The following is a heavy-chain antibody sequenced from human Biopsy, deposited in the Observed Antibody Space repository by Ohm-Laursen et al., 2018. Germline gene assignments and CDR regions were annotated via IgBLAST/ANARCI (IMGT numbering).Heavy chain of an antibody. CDR2: ISRSSTHI. CDR3: ARDLKEGSGTTAYYSGLDV. V-gene: IGHV3-21*01. Sequence: SLRLSCAAPGFTFSNYTINWVRQAPGKGLEWVSSISRSSTHIYYASSVQGRFTISRDNAENSLHLQMNSLTAADTAVYYCARDLKEGSGTTAYYSGLDVWGRGTTVTVSS. J-gene: IGHJ6*02. CDR1: GFTFSNYT. D-gene: IGHD1-1*01.